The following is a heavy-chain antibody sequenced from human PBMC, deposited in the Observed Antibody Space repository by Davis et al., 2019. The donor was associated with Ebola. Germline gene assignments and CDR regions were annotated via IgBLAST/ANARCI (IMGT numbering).Heavy chain of an antibody. CDR2: INHSGST. J-gene: IGHJ4*02. V-gene: IGHV4-34*01. CDR1: GGSFSGYY. CDR3: ARGDCSSTSCYFLDY. Sequence: PSDTLSLTFAVYGGSFSGYYWSWIRQPPGKGLEWIGEINHSGSTNYNQSLKSRVTISVDTSKNQFSLKLSSVTAADTAVYYCARGDCSSTSCYFLDYWGQGTLVTVSS. D-gene: IGHD2-2*01.